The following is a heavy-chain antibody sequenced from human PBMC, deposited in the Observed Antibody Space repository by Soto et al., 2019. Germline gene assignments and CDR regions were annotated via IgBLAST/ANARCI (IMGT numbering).Heavy chain of an antibody. V-gene: IGHV1-8*01. CDR1: GYTFTTYD. D-gene: IGHD3-9*01. CDR3: ARVGSRNLSVYFLGY. J-gene: IGHJ4*02. Sequence: QVQLVQCGTEVKKPGASVKVSCTASGYTFTTYDINWVRQATGQGLEWMGWMNPNSGNTGYAQKFQGRVTMTRNTSTSTAYLDLSSLRSEDTAVYYCARVGSRNLSVYFLGYWGQGTQVTVSP. CDR2: MNPNSGNT.